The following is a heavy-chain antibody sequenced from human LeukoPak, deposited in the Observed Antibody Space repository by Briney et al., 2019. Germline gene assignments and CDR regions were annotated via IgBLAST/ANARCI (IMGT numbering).Heavy chain of an antibody. Sequence: GGSLRLSCAASGFTFSSYSMNWVRQAPGKGLEWVSYISSSSSTIYYVDSVKGRFTISRDNAKNSLYLQMNSLRAEDTAVYYCARDRHQPHSSGYSRLDYWGQGTLVTVSS. CDR1: GFTFSSYS. D-gene: IGHD3-22*01. CDR3: ARDRHQPHSSGYSRLDY. J-gene: IGHJ4*02. V-gene: IGHV3-48*04. CDR2: ISSSSSTI.